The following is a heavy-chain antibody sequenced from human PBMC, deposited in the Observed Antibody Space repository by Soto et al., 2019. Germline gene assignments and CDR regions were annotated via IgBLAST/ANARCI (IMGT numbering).Heavy chain of an antibody. CDR2: IIPILCIA. D-gene: IGHD6-13*01. Sequence: QVPLVQSGAEVKKPGSSVKVSCKASGGTFSSYTISWVRQAPGQGLEWMGRIIPILCIANYAQKFQGRVTITADKSTSTAYLELSSLRSEDTAVYYCARGGIAAAGTPADDYYYYMDVWGKGTTVTVSS. CDR3: ARGGIAAAGTPADDYYYYMDV. J-gene: IGHJ6*03. V-gene: IGHV1-69*02. CDR1: GGTFSSYT.